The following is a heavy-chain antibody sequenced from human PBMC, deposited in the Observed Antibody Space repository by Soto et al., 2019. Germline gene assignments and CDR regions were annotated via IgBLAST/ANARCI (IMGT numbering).Heavy chain of an antibody. CDR2: ISGRGDIT. CDR3: TWSLVARDAFDE. D-gene: IGHD5-12*01. CDR1: VFTFSTSV. Sequence: EVQLSESGGGLVQSGGSLRLSCAASVFTFSTSVMSWVRQAPGKGLQWVSSISGRGDITYYADSVKGRFTVSRDNSKNTLFLDMTAVTADDTALYYCTWSLVARDAFDEWGQGKMVIVSS. J-gene: IGHJ3*01. V-gene: IGHV3-23*01.